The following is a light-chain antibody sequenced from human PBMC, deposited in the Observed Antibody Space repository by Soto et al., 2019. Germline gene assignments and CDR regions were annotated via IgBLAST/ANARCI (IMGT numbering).Light chain of an antibody. CDR1: LNVNSY. CDR2: GAS. CDR3: QQYGSSGT. J-gene: IGKJ1*01. V-gene: IGKV3-20*01. Sequence: EIVLTQSPGTLSLSPGERATLSCRASLNVNSYLAWYQQKPGQAPRLLIYGASNRATGIPDRFSGSGSGTDFTLTISRLEPEDFAVYYCQQYGSSGTFGQGTKVDIK.